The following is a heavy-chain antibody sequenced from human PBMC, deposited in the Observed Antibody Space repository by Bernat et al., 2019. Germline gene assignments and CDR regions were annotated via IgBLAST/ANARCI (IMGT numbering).Heavy chain of an antibody. CDR1: GFTFSSYG. CDR3: AKDPSQVAAAGDYYYYYGMDV. J-gene: IGHJ6*02. CDR2: ISYDGRNE. D-gene: IGHD6-19*01. V-gene: IGHV3-30*18. Sequence: QVQLVESGGGVVQPGRSLRLSCAASGFTFSSYGMHWVRQAPGKGLEWVAVISYDGRNEYYADSGEGRFTIATANSKNTRYLQMNSLRGEDTAVYYCAKDPSQVAAAGDYYYYYGMDVWGQGTTVTVSS.